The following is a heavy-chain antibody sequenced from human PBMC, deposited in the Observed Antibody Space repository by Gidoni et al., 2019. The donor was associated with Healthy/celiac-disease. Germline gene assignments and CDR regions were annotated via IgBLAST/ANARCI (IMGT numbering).Heavy chain of an antibody. J-gene: IGHJ6*03. V-gene: IGHV1-46*01. CDR2: INPSGGST. CDR3: ARDSALIAAGPNLYYYYYYMDV. CDR1: GYNFTSYY. D-gene: IGHD6-13*01. Sequence: QVQLVQSGAEVKKPGASVKVSCKASGYNFTSYYMPWVRQAPGQGLEWMGIINPSGGSTSYAQKFQGRVTMTRDTSTSTVYMELSSLRSEDTAVYYCARDSALIAAGPNLYYYYYYMDVWGKGTTVTVSS.